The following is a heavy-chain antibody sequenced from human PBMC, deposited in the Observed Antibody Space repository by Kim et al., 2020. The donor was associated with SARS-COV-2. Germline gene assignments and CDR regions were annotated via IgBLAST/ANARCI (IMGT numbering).Heavy chain of an antibody. CDR3: ARGGVWESDY. Sequence: NTNHAQKLQGRVTMTTDTSTSTAYMELRSLRSDDTAVYYCARGGVWESDYWGQGTLVTVSS. V-gene: IGHV1-18*01. J-gene: IGHJ4*02. CDR2: NT. D-gene: IGHD1-26*01.